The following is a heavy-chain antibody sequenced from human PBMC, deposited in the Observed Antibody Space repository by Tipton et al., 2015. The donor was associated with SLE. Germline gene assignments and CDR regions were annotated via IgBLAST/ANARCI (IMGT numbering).Heavy chain of an antibody. CDR1: GGSISSGSYY. Sequence: TLSLTCTVSGGSISSGSYYWSWIRQPPGKGLEWIGYIYYSGSTNYNPSLKSRVTISVDTSKNQFSLKLSSVTAADTAVYYCARSGSFDYWGQGTLVTVSS. CDR2: IYYSGST. CDR3: ARSGSFDY. V-gene: IGHV4-61*01. J-gene: IGHJ4*02. D-gene: IGHD1-26*01.